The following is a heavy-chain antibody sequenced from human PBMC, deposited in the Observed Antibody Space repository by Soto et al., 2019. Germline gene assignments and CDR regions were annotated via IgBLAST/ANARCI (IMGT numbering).Heavy chain of an antibody. CDR2: ISDSGST. CDR3: ARRENYRDTSGYYVFFDY. D-gene: IGHD3-22*01. J-gene: IGHJ4*02. Sequence: QVQLQESGPGLVTPLQTLSLTCTVSGGSINGGSYYWSWIRQHPGKGLEWIGYISDSGSTYYNTSLWTRSTISVDTSKIQFSLKLKSVTAADTAVYYCARRENYRDTSGYYVFFDYWGQGTLVTVSS. CDR1: GGSINGGSYY. V-gene: IGHV4-31*03.